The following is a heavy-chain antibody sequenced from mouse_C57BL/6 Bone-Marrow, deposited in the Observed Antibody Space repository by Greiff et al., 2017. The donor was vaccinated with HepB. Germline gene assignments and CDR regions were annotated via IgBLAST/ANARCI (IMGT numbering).Heavy chain of an antibody. J-gene: IGHJ4*01. CDR1: GFTFTDYY. D-gene: IGHD1-1*01. CDR2: IRNKANGYTT. CDR3: ARYKGLLRLYAMDY. V-gene: IGHV7-3*01. Sequence: EVQGVESGGGLVQPGGSLSLSCAASGFTFTDYYMSWVRQPPGKALEWLGFIRNKANGYTTEYSASVKGRFTISRDNSQSILYLQMNALRAEDSATYYCARYKGLLRLYAMDYWGQGTSVTVSS.